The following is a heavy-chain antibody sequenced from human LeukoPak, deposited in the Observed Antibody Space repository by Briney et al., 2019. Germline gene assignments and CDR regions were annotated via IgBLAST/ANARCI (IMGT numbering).Heavy chain of an antibody. CDR1: GFTFSSYG. V-gene: IGHV3-30*18. CDR2: ISYEGSNK. D-gene: IGHD2-15*01. J-gene: IGHJ5*02. CDR3: AKMRGEYCSGGSCYGNWFDP. Sequence: GGSLRLSCAASGFTFSSYGMHWVRPAPGKGLEWVAVISYEGSNKYYADSVKGRFTISRDNSKNTLYLQMNSLRAEDTAVYYCAKMRGEYCSGGSCYGNWFDPWGQGTLVTVSS.